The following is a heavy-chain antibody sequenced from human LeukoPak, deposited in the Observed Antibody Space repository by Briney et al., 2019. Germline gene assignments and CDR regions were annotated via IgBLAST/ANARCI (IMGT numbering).Heavy chain of an antibody. V-gene: IGHV4-39*01. D-gene: IGHD6-13*01. Sequence: SETLSLTCTVSGGSISSSSYYWGWIRQPPGKGLEWIGSIYYSGSTYYNPSLKSRVTISVDTSKNQFSLKLSSVTAADTAVCYCAGDSSSWFTSYYYGMDVWGQGTTVTVSS. CDR2: IYYSGST. J-gene: IGHJ6*02. CDR1: GGSISSSSYY. CDR3: AGDSSSWFTSYYYGMDV.